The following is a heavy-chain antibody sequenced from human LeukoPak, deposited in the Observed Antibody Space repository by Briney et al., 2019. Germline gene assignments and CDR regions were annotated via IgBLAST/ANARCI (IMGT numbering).Heavy chain of an antibody. CDR2: IYPGGST. V-gene: IGHV4-59*12. J-gene: IGHJ2*01. CDR1: GGSISSSY. Sequence: SETLSLTCTVSGGSISSSYWSWIRQPPGKGLEWIGYIYPGGSTDYNPPLKSRVTISVDTSKNQFSLKLSSVTAADTAVYYCARGLDVVVTAIPNWYFDLWGRGTLVTVSS. CDR3: ARGLDVVVTAIPNWYFDL. D-gene: IGHD2-21*02.